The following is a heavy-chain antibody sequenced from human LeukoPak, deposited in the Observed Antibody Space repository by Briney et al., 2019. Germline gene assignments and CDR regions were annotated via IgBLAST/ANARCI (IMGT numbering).Heavy chain of an antibody. J-gene: IGHJ4*02. Sequence: SETLSLTCTVSGGSISSYYWSWIRQPPGKGLEWIGHIYYSGSTNYNPSLKSRVTISVDTSKNQFSLKLSSVTAADTAVYYCARDRGRDGRLDYWGQGTLVTVSS. CDR2: IYYSGST. CDR3: ARDRGRDGRLDY. V-gene: IGHV4-59*01. D-gene: IGHD5-24*01. CDR1: GGSISSYY.